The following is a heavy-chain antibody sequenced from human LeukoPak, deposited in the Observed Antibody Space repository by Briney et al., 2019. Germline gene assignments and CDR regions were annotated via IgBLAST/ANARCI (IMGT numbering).Heavy chain of an antibody. CDR2: INHSGST. D-gene: IGHD2-15*01. J-gene: IGHJ4*02. CDR1: GGSFSGYY. Sequence: ETLSLTCAVYGGSFSGYYWSWIRQPPGKGLEWIGEINHSGSTNYNPSLKSRVTISVDTSKNQFSLKLSSVTAADTAVYYCASLLSPHFDYWGQGTLVTVSS. CDR3: ASLLSPHFDY. V-gene: IGHV4-34*01.